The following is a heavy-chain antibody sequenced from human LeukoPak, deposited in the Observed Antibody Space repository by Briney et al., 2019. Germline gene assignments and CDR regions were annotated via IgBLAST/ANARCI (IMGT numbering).Heavy chain of an antibody. D-gene: IGHD1-26*01. CDR3: ARQGGSPDWFDP. Sequence: SETLSLTCTVSGGSIISSSYNWGWIRQPPGKGLEWIGTIYYSGTTYYDPSLQSRVTISVDTSKNEFSLKVNSVTAGDTAVYYCARQGGSPDWFDPWGQGTLVTVSS. CDR1: GGSIISSSYN. V-gene: IGHV4-39*01. J-gene: IGHJ5*02. CDR2: IYYSGTT.